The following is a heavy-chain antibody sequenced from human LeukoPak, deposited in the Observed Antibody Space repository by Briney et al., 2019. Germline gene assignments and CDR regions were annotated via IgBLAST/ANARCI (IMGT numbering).Heavy chain of an antibody. Sequence: GGSLRLSCAASGFTFSSYSMNWVRQAPGKGLEWVSSISSSSSYIYYADSVKGRFTISRDNAKNSLYLQMNSLRAEDTAVYYCARGITINTLYYYYMDVWGKGTTVTVSS. CDR2: ISSSSSYI. D-gene: IGHD3-3*01. CDR3: ARGITINTLYYYYMDV. J-gene: IGHJ6*03. CDR1: GFTFSSYS. V-gene: IGHV3-21*01.